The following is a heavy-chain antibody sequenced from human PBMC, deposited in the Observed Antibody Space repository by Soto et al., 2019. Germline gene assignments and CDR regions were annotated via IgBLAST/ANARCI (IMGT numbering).Heavy chain of an antibody. J-gene: IGHJ4*02. CDR2: INHSGST. CDR1: GGSISSGDYY. D-gene: IGHD3-9*01. V-gene: IGHV4-34*01. Sequence: TSETLSLTCPVSGGSISSGDYYWSWIRQPPGKGLEWIGEINHSGSTNYNPSLKSRVTISVDTSKNQFSLKLSSVTAADTAVYYCARLRYFDQHKHFDYWGQGTLVTVSS. CDR3: ARLRYFDQHKHFDY.